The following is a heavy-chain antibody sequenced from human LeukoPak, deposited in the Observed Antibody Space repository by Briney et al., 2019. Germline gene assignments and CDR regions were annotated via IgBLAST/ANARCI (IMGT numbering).Heavy chain of an antibody. CDR2: MEYDGSKK. CDR3: AKGGLSSGAFEI. D-gene: IGHD3-10*01. Sequence: PGGSLRLSCAASGFTFGDSGMQWVRQAPGKGLEWVAFMEYDGSKKNYGDSVTGRFTISRDNSKNTLSLQMNSLRDEDTAVYYCAKGGLSSGAFEIWGQGTMVIVSS. J-gene: IGHJ3*02. CDR1: GFTFGDSG. V-gene: IGHV3-30*02.